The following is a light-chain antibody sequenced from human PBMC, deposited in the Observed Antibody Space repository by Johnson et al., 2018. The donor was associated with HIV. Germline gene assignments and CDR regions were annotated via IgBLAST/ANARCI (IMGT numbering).Light chain of an antibody. J-gene: IGLJ1*01. V-gene: IGLV1-51*02. Sequence: QSVLTQPPSVSAAPGQKVTISCSGSSSNIGNNYVSWYQQVPGTAPKLLIYENDKRPSGIPDRFSGSKSGTLATLAIPGLQPGDEADFYCGTWHSSLSAGGVFGTGTKVTVL. CDR1: SSNIGNNY. CDR2: END. CDR3: GTWHSSLSAGGV.